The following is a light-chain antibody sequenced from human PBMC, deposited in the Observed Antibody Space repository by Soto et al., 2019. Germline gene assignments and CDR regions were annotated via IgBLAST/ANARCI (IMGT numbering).Light chain of an antibody. CDR3: QQTSAFPRT. Sequence: DIQMTQSPSSVSASVGDRLTITCRASRDISNSLAWYQQTQGKAQKXLLRGASSLHRGVPSRFSGGGAGTELTITISSLQPEDFETYDCQQTSAFPRTFGQGTKVDIK. V-gene: IGKV1-12*01. CDR2: GAS. J-gene: IGKJ1*01. CDR1: RDISNS.